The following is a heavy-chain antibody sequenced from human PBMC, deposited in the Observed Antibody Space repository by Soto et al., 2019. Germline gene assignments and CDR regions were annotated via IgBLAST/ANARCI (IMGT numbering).Heavy chain of an antibody. V-gene: IGHV4-34*01. J-gene: IGHJ6*02. CDR2: INHSGST. CDR1: GGSFSGYY. D-gene: IGHD3-10*01. Sequence: SETLSLTCAVYGGSFSGYYWSWIRQPPGKGLEWIGEINHSGSTNYNPSLKSRVTISVDTSKNQFSLKLSSVTAADTAVYYCARDRITMVRGVNRYGMDVWGQGTTVTVSS. CDR3: ARDRITMVRGVNRYGMDV.